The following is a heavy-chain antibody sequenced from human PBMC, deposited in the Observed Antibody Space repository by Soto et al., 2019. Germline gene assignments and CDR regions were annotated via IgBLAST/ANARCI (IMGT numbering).Heavy chain of an antibody. CDR3: ARATRDYDFWSGTPYAFDI. V-gene: IGHV4-31*03. CDR1: GGSISSGGYY. Sequence: QVQLQESGPGLVKPSQTLSLTCTVSGGSISSGGYYWSWIRQHPGKGLEWIGYIYYSGSTYYNPPLKSRVTISVDTSKNQFSLKLSSVTAADTAVYYCARATRDYDFWSGTPYAFDIWGQGTMVTVSS. J-gene: IGHJ3*02. D-gene: IGHD3-3*01. CDR2: IYYSGST.